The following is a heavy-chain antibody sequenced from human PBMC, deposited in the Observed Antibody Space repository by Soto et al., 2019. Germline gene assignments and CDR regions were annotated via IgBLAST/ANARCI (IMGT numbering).Heavy chain of an antibody. Sequence: GGSLRLSGAPAGCTFRNYAMTSDHQAPRKGLVGVSNLLRSGSSAYYADAVRGRFTISSDTSANALYLQMDNLRAEDTAIYYCAKDAIPGDGIWLMDSWGQGTVVTVS. J-gene: IGHJ5*02. D-gene: IGHD4-17*01. CDR3: AKDAIPGDGIWLMDS. CDR1: GCTFRNYA. CDR2: LLRSGSSA. V-gene: IGHV3-23*01.